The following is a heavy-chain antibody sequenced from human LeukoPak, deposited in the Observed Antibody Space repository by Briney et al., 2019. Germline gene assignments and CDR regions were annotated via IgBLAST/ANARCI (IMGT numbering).Heavy chain of an antibody. V-gene: IGHV3-21*06. CDR3: ATESIELATIPLGY. J-gene: IGHJ4*02. D-gene: IGHD5-24*01. CDR2: ISSSSSYI. CDR1: GSTFSSYR. Sequence: GGSLRLSCAASGSTFSSYRVNWVRQAPGKGLEWVSSISSSSSYINYAESVKGRFTISRDNAKNLLYLQMNSRRADDTAVYYCATESIELATIPLGYWGQGTLVTVSS.